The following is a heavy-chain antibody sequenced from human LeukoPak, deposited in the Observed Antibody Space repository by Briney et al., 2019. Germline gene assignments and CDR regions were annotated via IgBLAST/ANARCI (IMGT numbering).Heavy chain of an antibody. D-gene: IGHD6-19*01. Sequence: GRSLRLSCAASGFTFSSYGMHWVRQAPGKGXXXXXVIWYDGSNKYYADSVKGRFTISRDNSKNTLYLQMNSLRAEDTAVYYCARGASSGWYGGFDYWGQGTLVTVSS. V-gene: IGHV3-33*01. CDR1: GFTFSSYG. J-gene: IGHJ4*02. CDR2: IWYDGSNK. CDR3: ARGASSGWYGGFDY.